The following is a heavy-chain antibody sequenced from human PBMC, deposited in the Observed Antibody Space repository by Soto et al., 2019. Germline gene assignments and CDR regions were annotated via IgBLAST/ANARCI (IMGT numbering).Heavy chain of an antibody. J-gene: IGHJ5*02. V-gene: IGHV1-18*04. D-gene: IGHD6-19*01. CDR2: ISAYNGNT. CDR3: ARVLKVRSGQWLVPIWFDP. CDR1: GYTFTSYG. Sequence: GASVKVSCKASGYTFTSYGISWVRQAPGQGLEWMGWISAYNGNTNYAQKLQGRVTMTTDTSTSTAYMELRSLRSDDTAVYYCARVLKVRSGQWLVPIWFDPWGQGTLVTVSS.